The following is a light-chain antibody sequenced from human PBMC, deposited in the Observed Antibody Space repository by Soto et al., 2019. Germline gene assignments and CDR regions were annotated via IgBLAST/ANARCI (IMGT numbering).Light chain of an antibody. CDR1: QTVSSSY. Sequence: EIVLTQSPGTLSLSPGERATLSCRASQTVSSSYLAWYQQKPGQAPRLLIYGASVRATGIPDRFSGSGSGTDFTLTSSRLEPEDFAVYYCQQYGTSLMYTFGQGTKLEIK. CDR3: QQYGTSLMYT. J-gene: IGKJ2*01. CDR2: GAS. V-gene: IGKV3-20*01.